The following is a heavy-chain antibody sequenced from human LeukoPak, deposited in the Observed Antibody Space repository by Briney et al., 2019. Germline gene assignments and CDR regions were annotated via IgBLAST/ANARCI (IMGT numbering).Heavy chain of an antibody. CDR3: ARGGREYTYNCDYFGY. J-gene: IGHJ4*02. D-gene: IGHD5-18*01. Sequence: PSETLSLTCTVSGGSISSSHYQWGWTRQPPGKGLEWIGNIYYSGSTSSNPSLKSRVSISVDTSKNQFSLKLSSVTAADTAVYYCARGGREYTYNCDYFGYWGQGTLVTVSS. CDR1: GGSISSSHYQ. CDR2: IYYSGST. V-gene: IGHV4-39*01.